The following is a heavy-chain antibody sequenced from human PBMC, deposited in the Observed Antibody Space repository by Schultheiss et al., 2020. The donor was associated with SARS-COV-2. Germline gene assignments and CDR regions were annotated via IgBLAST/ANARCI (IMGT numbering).Heavy chain of an antibody. CDR2: ISYDGSNK. J-gene: IGHJ6*02. CDR3: ASGTTSDYYGMDV. V-gene: IGHV3-30*03. D-gene: IGHD1-7*01. CDR1: GFTFSSYG. Sequence: GGSLRLSCAASGFTFSSYGMHWVRQAPGKGLEWVAVISYDGSNKYYADSVKGRFTISRDNAKNSLYLQMNSLRAEDTAVYYCASGTTSDYYGMDVWGQGTTVTVSS.